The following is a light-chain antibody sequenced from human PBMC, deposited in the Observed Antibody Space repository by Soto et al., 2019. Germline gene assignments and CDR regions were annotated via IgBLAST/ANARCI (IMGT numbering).Light chain of an antibody. CDR3: QESYRTPLGLP. J-gene: IGKJ3*01. CDR2: AAS. Sequence: DIQMTQSPSSLSASVGDRVTIPCRASQSISTYLNWFQQKPGKAPKLLIYAASSLQSGVPSRFRGSGSGTEFTLNITSLQPEDFATYYCQESYRTPLGLPFGPGTKVHI. CDR1: QSISTY. V-gene: IGKV1-39*01.